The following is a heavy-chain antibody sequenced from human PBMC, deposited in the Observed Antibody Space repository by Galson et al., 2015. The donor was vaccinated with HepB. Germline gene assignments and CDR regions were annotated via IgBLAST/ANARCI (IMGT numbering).Heavy chain of an antibody. V-gene: IGHV1-8*01. J-gene: IGHJ6*03. Sequence: SVKVSCKASGYTFTSYDINWVRQATGQGLEWMGWMNPNSGNTGYAQKFQGRVTMTRNTSISTAYMELSSLRSEDTAVYYCARGVSFRELLDYYYMDVWGKGTTVTVSS. CDR2: MNPNSGNT. CDR1: GYTFTSYD. CDR3: ARGVSFRELLDYYYMDV. D-gene: IGHD3-10*01.